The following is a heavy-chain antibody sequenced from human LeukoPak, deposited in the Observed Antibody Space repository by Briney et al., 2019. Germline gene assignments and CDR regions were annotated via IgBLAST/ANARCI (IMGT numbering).Heavy chain of an antibody. Sequence: PGGSLRLSCAASGFTFSSFDMPWVRQATGKGLEWVSSIASAGDTFYRASVRGRFTISRENAKNSLYLQMNSLRAGDTAVYFCARGGPTGFDYWGQGTLVTVSS. D-gene: IGHD4-17*01. CDR2: IASAGDT. CDR3: ARGGPTGFDY. CDR1: GFTFSSFD. J-gene: IGHJ4*02. V-gene: IGHV3-13*01.